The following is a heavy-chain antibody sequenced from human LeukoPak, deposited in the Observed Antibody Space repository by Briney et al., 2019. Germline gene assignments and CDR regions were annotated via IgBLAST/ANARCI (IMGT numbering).Heavy chain of an antibody. J-gene: IGHJ2*01. Sequence: GESLKISCKGSGYSFSSYYIGWVRQMPGKGLEWMGIIHPGDSCIRYSPSFQGQVTISADKSISTAYLQWSSLKASDTAMYYCARHNRDWYFDLWGRGTLVTVSS. V-gene: IGHV5-51*01. CDR2: IHPGDSCI. CDR1: GYSFSSYY. D-gene: IGHD3-10*01. CDR3: ARHNRDWYFDL.